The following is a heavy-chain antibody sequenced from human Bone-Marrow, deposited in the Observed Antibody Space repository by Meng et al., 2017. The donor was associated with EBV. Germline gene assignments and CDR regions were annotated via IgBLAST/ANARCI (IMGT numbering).Heavy chain of an antibody. CDR1: GGSIRSGYS. Sequence: QLPLQEFCPGLVKPSQPLSITCAVSGGSIRSGYSWSWIRQPPGKGLEWIGYIYHSGNTYYNPSLKSRVTISVDKSKNQFSLKLSSMTAADTAVYYCAAGDYSDSSGYYQFDNWGQGTLVTVSS. D-gene: IGHD3-22*01. J-gene: IGHJ4*02. CDR2: IYHSGNT. V-gene: IGHV4-30-2*01. CDR3: AAGDYSDSSGYYQFDN.